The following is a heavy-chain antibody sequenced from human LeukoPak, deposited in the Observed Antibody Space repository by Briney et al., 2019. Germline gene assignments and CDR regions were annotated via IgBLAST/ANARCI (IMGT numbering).Heavy chain of an antibody. CDR3: ARDLPTGTYRAYFDN. CDR2: ISSTGSDM. Sequence: TGGSLRLPCAGSGFIFSNYEMNWVRQAPGKGLEWVSYISSTGSDMYYADSVKGRFTISRDNAENSLYLQMNSLRAEDTAVYYCARDLPTGTYRAYFDNWGQGTLVTVSS. D-gene: IGHD1-26*01. V-gene: IGHV3-48*03. CDR1: GFIFSNYE. J-gene: IGHJ4*02.